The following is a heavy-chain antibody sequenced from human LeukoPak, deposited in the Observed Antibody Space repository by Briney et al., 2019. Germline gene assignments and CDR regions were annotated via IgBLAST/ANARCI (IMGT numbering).Heavy chain of an antibody. CDR1: GGSFSGYY. V-gene: IGHV4-34*01. J-gene: IGHJ6*03. CDR3: ARGNPMDV. Sequence: SETLSLTCAIYGGSFSGYYWSWIRQPPGKGLEWIGEINHSGSTNYNPSLKSRVTISVDTSKNQFSLKLSSVTAADTAVYYCARGNPMDVWGKGTTVTVSS. CDR2: INHSGST.